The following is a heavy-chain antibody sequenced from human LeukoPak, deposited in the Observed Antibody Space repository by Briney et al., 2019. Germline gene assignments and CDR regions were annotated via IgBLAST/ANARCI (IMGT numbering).Heavy chain of an antibody. J-gene: IGHJ4*02. CDR1: GCLFTSYW. CDR2: IYPGDSDT. V-gene: IGHV5-51*01. CDR3: ARRIAAQEAEDY. Sequence: GGAPMISCKGSGCLFTSYWIGGVRPVPGKGLEWMGIIYPGDSDTRYSPSFQGQVTISADKSISTAYLQWSSLKASDTAMYYCARRIAAQEAEDYWGQGTLVTVSS. D-gene: IGHD6-13*01.